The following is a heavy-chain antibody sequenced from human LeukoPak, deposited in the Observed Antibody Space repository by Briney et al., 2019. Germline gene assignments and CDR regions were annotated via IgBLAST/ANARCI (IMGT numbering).Heavy chain of an antibody. D-gene: IGHD6-19*01. J-gene: IGHJ4*02. V-gene: IGHV3-7*01. CDR1: GFTFSSYW. CDR2: IRQDGSQK. Sequence: GGSLRLSCAASGFTFSSYWMSWVRQAPGKGLEWVATIRQDGSQKYYVDSVKGRFTISRDNAKNSLYLQMNSLRAEDTAVYYCVKQGAGIRDWGQGTLVTVSS. CDR3: VKQGAGIRD.